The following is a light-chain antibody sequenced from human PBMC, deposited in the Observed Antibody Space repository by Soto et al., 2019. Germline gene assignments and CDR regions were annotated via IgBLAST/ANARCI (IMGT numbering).Light chain of an antibody. CDR3: QKDNVWPLT. CDR2: VAS. Sequence: EIVMTQSPATLSVSPGERATLSCRASQSVSSNLAWYQQKPGQTPKLLIYVASTRATGIPARFSGSGSGTEFTLTISSLQSEDFAVYYCQKDNVWPLTFGGGTKVEFK. J-gene: IGKJ4*01. V-gene: IGKV3-15*01. CDR1: QSVSSN.